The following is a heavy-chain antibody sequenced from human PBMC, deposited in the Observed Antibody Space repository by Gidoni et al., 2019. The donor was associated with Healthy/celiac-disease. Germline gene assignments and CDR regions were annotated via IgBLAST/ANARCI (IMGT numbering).Heavy chain of an antibody. V-gene: IGHV3-23*01. D-gene: IGHD3-10*01. Sequence: EVQLLESGGGLVQPGGSLSLSCAASGFTFSCYAMSWVRQAPGKGLEWVSAISGSGGSTYYADSVKGRFTISRDNSKNTLYLQMNSLRAEDTAVYYCAKDLSMVRGGNWFDPWGQGTLVTVSS. J-gene: IGHJ5*02. CDR3: AKDLSMVRGGNWFDP. CDR2: ISGSGGST. CDR1: GFTFSCYA.